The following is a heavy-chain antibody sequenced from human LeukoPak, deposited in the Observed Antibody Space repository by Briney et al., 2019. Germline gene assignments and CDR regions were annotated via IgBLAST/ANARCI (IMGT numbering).Heavy chain of an antibody. V-gene: IGHV3-48*01. CDR1: GFSFTSYS. Sequence: PGGSLRLSCEVSGFSFTSYSMTWVRQVPGKGLEWIADITATSTTFYYADSVKGRFTISRDNARNSLYLQMNSLTVEDTPVYYCARSLSGYDPLSAFWGHGTRVTVS. CDR2: ITATSTTF. D-gene: IGHD5-12*01. J-gene: IGHJ4*01. CDR3: ARSLSGYDPLSAF.